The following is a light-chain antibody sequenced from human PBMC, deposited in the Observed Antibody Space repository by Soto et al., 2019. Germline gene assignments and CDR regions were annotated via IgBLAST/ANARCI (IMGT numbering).Light chain of an antibody. V-gene: IGLV1-40*01. CDR1: SSNFGAGYD. CDR2: GNS. Sequence: QSVLTQPPSVSGAPGQRVTTSCTGSSSNFGAGYDVHWYQQLPGTAPKLLIYGNSNRPSGVPDRFSGSKSGTSASLAITGLQAEDEADYYCQSYDTSLSGSYVFGTGTKVTVL. J-gene: IGLJ1*01. CDR3: QSYDTSLSGSYV.